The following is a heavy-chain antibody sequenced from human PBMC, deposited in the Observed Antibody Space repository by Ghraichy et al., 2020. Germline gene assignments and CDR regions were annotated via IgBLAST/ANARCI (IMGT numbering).Heavy chain of an antibody. CDR1: GGSVSSYY. Sequence: SETLSLTCTVSGGSVSSYYWSWIRQPPGKGLEWIGYIYYSGSTNYNPSLKSRVTISVDTSKNQFSLKLSSVTAADTAVYYWSRAHRYDILTGYKYGMDVWGQGTTVTVSS. V-gene: IGHV4-59*02. CDR3: SRAHRYDILTGYKYGMDV. J-gene: IGHJ6*02. CDR2: IYYSGST. D-gene: IGHD3-9*01.